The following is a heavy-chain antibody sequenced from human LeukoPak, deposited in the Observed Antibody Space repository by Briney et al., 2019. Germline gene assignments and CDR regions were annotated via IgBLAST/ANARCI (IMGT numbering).Heavy chain of an antibody. CDR1: GGTFSSYA. CDR2: ITPILGIA. CDR3: ARAAIAAAGTIAWFDP. J-gene: IGHJ5*02. Sequence: SVKVSCKASGGTFSSYAISWVRQAPGQGLEWMGRITPILGIANYAQKFQGRVTITADKSTSTAYMELSSLRSEDTAVYYCARAAIAAAGTIAWFDPWGQGTLVTVSS. V-gene: IGHV1-69*04. D-gene: IGHD6-13*01.